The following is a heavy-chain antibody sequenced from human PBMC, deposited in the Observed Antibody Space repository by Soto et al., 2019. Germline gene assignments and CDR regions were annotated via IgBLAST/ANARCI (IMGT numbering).Heavy chain of an antibody. J-gene: IGHJ4*02. D-gene: IGHD6-13*01. CDR2: IYYSGST. CDR3: ARLSIAAAGVIDD. V-gene: IGHV4-39*01. CDR1: GGSISSSSHY. Sequence: PSETLSLTCTVSGGSISSSSHYWGWIRQPPGKGLEWIGSIYYSGSTYYNPSLKSQVTISVDTSKNQFSLKLSSVTAADTALYFCARLSIAAAGVIDDWGQGTLVTVSS.